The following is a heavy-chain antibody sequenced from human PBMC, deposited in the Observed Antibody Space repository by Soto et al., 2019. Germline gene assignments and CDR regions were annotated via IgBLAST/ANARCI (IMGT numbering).Heavy chain of an antibody. J-gene: IGHJ6*02. V-gene: IGHV3-30*18. D-gene: IGHD4-17*01. Sequence: ESGGGVVQPGRSLRLSCAASGFTFSSYGMHWVRQAPGKGLEWVAVISYDGSNKYYADSVKGRFTISRDNSKNTLYLQMNSLRAEDTAVYYCAKNYGDYYYYYGMDVWGQGTTVTVSS. CDR1: GFTFSSYG. CDR3: AKNYGDYYYYYGMDV. CDR2: ISYDGSNK.